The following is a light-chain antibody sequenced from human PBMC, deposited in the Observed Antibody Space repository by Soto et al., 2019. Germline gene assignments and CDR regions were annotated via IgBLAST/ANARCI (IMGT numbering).Light chain of an antibody. CDR2: EVS. CDR3: SSFTSSNTWV. J-gene: IGLJ3*02. Sequence: QSALTQPPSVSGSPGQSVTISCTGTSSDVGSYNRVSWYQQPPGTAPKLMIYEVSNRPSGVPARFFGSKSGNTASLTISGLQAEDEADYYCSSFTSSNTWVFGGGTKLTDL. CDR1: SSDVGSYNR. V-gene: IGLV2-18*02.